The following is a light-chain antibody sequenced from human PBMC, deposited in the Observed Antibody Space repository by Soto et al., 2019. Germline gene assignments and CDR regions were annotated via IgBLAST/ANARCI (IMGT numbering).Light chain of an antibody. CDR1: QGINSY. J-gene: IGKJ4*01. V-gene: IGKV1-9*01. CDR2: AAS. CDR3: QQVNGYVPT. Sequence: DIQLTQSPSFLSASVGDRVTITCRASQGINSYLAWYQQKPGKAPKLLIYAASTLQSGVPSRFSGSGSGTEFTLTISSLQLEDFATYYCQQVNGYVPTFGGGTKVEIK.